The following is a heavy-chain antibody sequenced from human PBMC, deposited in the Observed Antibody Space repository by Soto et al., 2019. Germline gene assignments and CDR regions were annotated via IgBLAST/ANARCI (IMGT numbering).Heavy chain of an antibody. J-gene: IGHJ4*02. V-gene: IGHV4-4*02. CDR3: ERDPLTIPGLDY. CDR2: IYHSGST. CDR1: GGSISSSNW. Sequence: SETLSLTCAVSGGSISSSNWWSWVRQPPGKGLEWIGEIYHSGSTNYNPSLKSRVTISVDKSKNQSSLKLSSVTAEDTAVYYCERDPLTIPGLDYWGQGTKVTVS. D-gene: IGHD2-2*02.